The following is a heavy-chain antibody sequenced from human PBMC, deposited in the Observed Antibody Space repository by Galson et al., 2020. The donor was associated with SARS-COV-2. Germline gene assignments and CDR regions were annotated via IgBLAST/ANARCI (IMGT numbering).Heavy chain of an antibody. Sequence: SAPLSPTCPAPGRSISSYSWSWIRQPPGKGLEWSGYLYYSGSTNYNPSLKSRVTTSVGTSKNQFSLELRPVTAADTAVYYCARGFDPWGQGTLVTVSS. CDR3: ARGFDP. CDR1: GRSISSYS. CDR2: LYYSGST. J-gene: IGHJ5*02. V-gene: IGHV4-59*01.